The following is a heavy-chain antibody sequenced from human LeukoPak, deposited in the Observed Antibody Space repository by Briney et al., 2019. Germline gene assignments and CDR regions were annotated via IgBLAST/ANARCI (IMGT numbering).Heavy chain of an antibody. V-gene: IGHV4-31*03. CDR3: ASCGGDCSIYGIDY. J-gene: IGHJ4*02. CDR1: GGSISSGGYY. CDR2: IYYSGST. Sequence: TSETLSLTCTVSGGSISSGGYYWSWIRQHPGKGLEWIGYIYYSGSTYYNPSLKSRVTISVDTSKNQFSLKLSSVTAADTAVYYYASCGGDCSIYGIDYWGQGTLVTVSS. D-gene: IGHD2-21*02.